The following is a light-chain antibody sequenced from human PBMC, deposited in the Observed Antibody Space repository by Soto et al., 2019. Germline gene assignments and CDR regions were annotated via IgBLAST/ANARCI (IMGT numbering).Light chain of an antibody. J-gene: IGKJ2*01. Sequence: DIVMTQSPDSLAVSLGERATINCKSSQRVLYSSDNRSYLAWYQQKPGQPPKLLIYWTSTRESGVPDRFSGSGSGTDFTLTINSLQAEDVAVYYCQQYYSPPHTFGQGTKLEIK. V-gene: IGKV4-1*01. CDR1: QRVLYSSDNRSY. CDR2: WTS. CDR3: QQYYSPPHT.